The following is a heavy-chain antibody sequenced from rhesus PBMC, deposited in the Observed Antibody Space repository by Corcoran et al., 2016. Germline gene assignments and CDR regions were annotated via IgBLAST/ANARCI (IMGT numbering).Heavy chain of an antibody. V-gene: IGHV2-174*01. CDR3: ARDWGDFPYGLDS. J-gene: IGHJ6*01. D-gene: IGHD3-34*01. CDR1: GVSLTTSGMG. Sequence: QVTLKESGPALVKPTQTLTLPCTFSGVSLTTSGMGVGWIRQPPGKALEWLALIYWDDDKRYSTSLKSRLTISKDTSKNQVVLTMTNMDPVDTATYYCARDWGDFPYGLDSWGQGVVVTVSS. CDR2: IYWDDDK.